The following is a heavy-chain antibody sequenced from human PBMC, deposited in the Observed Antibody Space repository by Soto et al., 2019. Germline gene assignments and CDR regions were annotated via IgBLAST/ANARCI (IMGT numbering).Heavy chain of an antibody. CDR1: GYTFTSYG. CDR3: ARADGQWLVRFDFDI. CDR2: ISAYNGNT. D-gene: IGHD6-19*01. V-gene: IGHV1-18*04. Sequence: ASVKVSCKASGYTFTSYGISWVRQAPGQGLEWMGWISAYNGNTNYAQKLQGRVTMTTDTSTSTAYMELRSLRSDDTAVYYCARADGQWLVRFDFDIWGQGTMIIVSS. J-gene: IGHJ3*02.